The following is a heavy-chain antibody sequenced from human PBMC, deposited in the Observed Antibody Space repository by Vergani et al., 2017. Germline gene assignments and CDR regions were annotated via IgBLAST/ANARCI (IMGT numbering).Heavy chain of an antibody. D-gene: IGHD6-13*01. Sequence: EVQLVESGGGLVKPGGSLRLSCAASGFTFSSYSMNWVRQAPGKGLEWVSSISSSSSYIYYADSVKGRFTISSDNAKNSLYLQMNSLRAEDTAVYYCASYPNIVAAGTPFYYYYYMDVWGKGTTVTVSS. V-gene: IGHV3-21*01. CDR1: GFTFSSYS. J-gene: IGHJ6*03. CDR3: ASYPNIVAAGTPFYYYYYMDV. CDR2: ISSSSSYI.